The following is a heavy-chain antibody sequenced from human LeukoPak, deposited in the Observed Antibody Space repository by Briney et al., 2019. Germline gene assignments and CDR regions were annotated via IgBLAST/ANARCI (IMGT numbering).Heavy chain of an antibody. D-gene: IGHD4-17*01. J-gene: IGHJ4*02. V-gene: IGHV3-74*01. Sequence: GGSLRLSCAASEFTFSSAWMHWVRQAPGKGLMWVSHINFDGSSTTYADSVKGRFTISRDNAKNTLYLHMNSLRAEDSAVYYCARDSYGEGIDYWGQGTLVTVSS. CDR3: ARDSYGEGIDY. CDR1: EFTFSSAW. CDR2: INFDGSST.